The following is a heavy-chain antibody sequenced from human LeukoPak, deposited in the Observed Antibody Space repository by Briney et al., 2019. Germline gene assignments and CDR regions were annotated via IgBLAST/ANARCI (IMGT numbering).Heavy chain of an antibody. CDR2: ISGSGGST. Sequence: GGSLRLSCAASGFTFSSYAMSWVGQAPGKGLEWVAAISGSGGSTYYADSVKGRFTISRDNSKNTLYLQMNSLRAEDTAVYYCARGASSGWYLDYWGQGTLVTVSS. CDR1: GFTFSSYA. J-gene: IGHJ4*02. D-gene: IGHD6-19*01. V-gene: IGHV3-23*01. CDR3: ARGASSGWYLDY.